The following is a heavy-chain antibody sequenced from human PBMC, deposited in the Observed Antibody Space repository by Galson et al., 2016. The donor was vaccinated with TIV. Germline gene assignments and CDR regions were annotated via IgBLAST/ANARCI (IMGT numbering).Heavy chain of an antibody. V-gene: IGHV3-33*01. CDR2: IWYDGTNT. CDR3: ERAPDYGGNFGGTGETHSYYFHS. Sequence: SLRLSCAASGFTFSSFGMHWVRQAPGKGLEWVALIWYDGTNTYYADSVRGRFTISRDNSKNTLHVQMNSLRAEDTAVYYCERAPDYGGNFGGTGETHSYYFHSWGQGTLVTVSS. J-gene: IGHJ4*02. D-gene: IGHD4-23*01. CDR1: GFTFSSFG.